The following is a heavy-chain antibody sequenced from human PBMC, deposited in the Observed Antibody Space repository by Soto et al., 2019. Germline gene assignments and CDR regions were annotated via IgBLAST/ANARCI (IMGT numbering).Heavy chain of an antibody. CDR1: GGSFTSSAYY. CDR3: ARLLRTTFGTFDL. Sequence: QVHLQESGPGLVKPSQTLSLTCTVSGGSFTSSAYYWSWIRQLPGKGLEWIGDIFHTGTTNYNPPPKSRVTISIERSDNQLSLELRSVTAADTAVYHCARLLRTTFGTFDLWGQGTMVAVSS. D-gene: IGHD3-16*01. CDR2: IFHTGTT. V-gene: IGHV4-31*03. J-gene: IGHJ3*01.